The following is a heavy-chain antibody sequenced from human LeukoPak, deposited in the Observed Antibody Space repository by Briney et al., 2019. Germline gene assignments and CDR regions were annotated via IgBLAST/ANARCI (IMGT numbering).Heavy chain of an antibody. D-gene: IGHD2-8*01. Sequence: GGSLRLSCTASGFTFSSYGMHWVRQAPGKGLEWLTIIWYDGSDKYYADSVKGRFTISRDNSKNTLYLQMNSLRAEDTAVYYCGKDLGSNGNSLDRADYWGQGTLVTVSS. CDR1: GFTFSSYG. CDR2: IWYDGSDK. CDR3: GKDLGSNGNSLDRADY. V-gene: IGHV3-33*06. J-gene: IGHJ4*02.